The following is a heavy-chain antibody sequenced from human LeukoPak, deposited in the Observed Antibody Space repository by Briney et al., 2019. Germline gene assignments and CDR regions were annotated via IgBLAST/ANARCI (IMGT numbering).Heavy chain of an antibody. J-gene: IGHJ4*02. CDR3: ARDISRGSLDC. D-gene: IGHD3-10*01. CDR2: IWYDGSNK. Sequence: PGGSLRLSCAASGFTFSSHGFYWVRQAPGKGPEWVALIWYDGSNKYYADSVKGRFTISRDDSKNTLYLQMNSLRDDDTAVYYCARDISRGSLDCWGQGTLVTVSS. V-gene: IGHV3-33*01. CDR1: GFTFSSHG.